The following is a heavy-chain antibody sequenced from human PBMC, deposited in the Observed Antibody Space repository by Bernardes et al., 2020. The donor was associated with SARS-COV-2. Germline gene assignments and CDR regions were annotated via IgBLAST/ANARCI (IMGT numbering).Heavy chain of an antibody. V-gene: IGHV2-5*02. J-gene: IGHJ4*02. Sequence: SGPTLVKPTQTLTLTCSFSGFSLTSTGVGVGWIRQSPGKALEWLALIYWDDDKRYSPSLQSRLSITRDTSKNRVVLTMTNMDPVDTATYYCARVAYGYDLIVFDYWGQGTLVTVAS. CDR2: IYWDDDK. D-gene: IGHD2-2*03. CDR3: ARVAYGYDLIVFDY. CDR1: GFSLTSTGVG.